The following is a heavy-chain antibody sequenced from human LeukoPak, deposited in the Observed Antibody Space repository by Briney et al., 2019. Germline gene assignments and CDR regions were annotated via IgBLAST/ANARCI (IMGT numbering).Heavy chain of an antibody. CDR1: GGSFSGYY. CDR2: INHSGST. Sequence: TSETLSLTCAVYGGSFSGYYWSWIRQPPGKGLEWIGEINHSGSTNYNPSLKSRVTISVDTSKNQFSLKLSSVTAVDTAVYYCARGRWELPDYWGQGTLVTVSS. D-gene: IGHD1-26*01. V-gene: IGHV4-34*01. CDR3: ARGRWELPDY. J-gene: IGHJ4*02.